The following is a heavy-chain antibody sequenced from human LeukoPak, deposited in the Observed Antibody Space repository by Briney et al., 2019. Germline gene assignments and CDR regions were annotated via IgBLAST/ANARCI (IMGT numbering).Heavy chain of an antibody. J-gene: IGHJ4*02. Sequence: GGSLRLSCAASGFTVSSYAMRWVRQPPGKGLEWVSSITGDGGTTWYADSMKGRFTMSRDNAKNTLYLQMNSLRAQDTAVYYCARDWLGITRSDSWGQETLVTVSS. CDR1: GFTVSSYA. CDR2: ITGDGGTT. V-gene: IGHV3-23*01. D-gene: IGHD6-19*01. CDR3: ARDWLGITRSDS.